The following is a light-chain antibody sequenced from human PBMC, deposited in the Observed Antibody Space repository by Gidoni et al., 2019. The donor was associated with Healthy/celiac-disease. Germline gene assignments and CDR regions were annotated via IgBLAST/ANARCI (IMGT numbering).Light chain of an antibody. V-gene: IGKV2-28*01. CDR1: QSLLHSNGYNY. CDR3: MQALQTPIT. J-gene: IGKJ5*01. CDR2: LGS. Sequence: DIVMTQPPLSLPVTPGEPASISCRSSQSLLHSNGYNYLDWYLQKPGQSPQLLIYLGSNRASGVPDRFSGSGSGTDFTLKISRVEAEYVGVYYCMQALQTPITFGQXTRLEIK.